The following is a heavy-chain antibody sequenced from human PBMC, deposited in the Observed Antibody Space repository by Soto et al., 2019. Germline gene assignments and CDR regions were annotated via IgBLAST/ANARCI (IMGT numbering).Heavy chain of an antibody. D-gene: IGHD2-15*01. CDR2: INPNSGGT. CDR1: GYTFTGYY. Sequence: VSVKLSCETSGYTFTGYYIHWVRQAPGQLLEWMGWINPNSGGTNYAQKFQGRVTMTRDTSISTAYMELSRLRSDDTAVYYCARDSSCSGGSCYSDFDYWGQGTLVTVSS. CDR3: ARDSSCSGGSCYSDFDY. V-gene: IGHV1-2*02. J-gene: IGHJ4*02.